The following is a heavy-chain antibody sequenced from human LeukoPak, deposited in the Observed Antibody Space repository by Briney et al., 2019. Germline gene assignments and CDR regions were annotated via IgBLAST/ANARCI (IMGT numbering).Heavy chain of an antibody. CDR3: ARANYGSGSYYTLDY. Sequence: SETLSLTCTVSGGSISSYYWSWIRQPPGKGLEWIGYIYYSGSTNYNPSLKSRVTISVDTSKNQFSLKLSSVTAADTAVYYCARANYGSGSYYTLDYWGQGTLVTVSS. D-gene: IGHD3-10*01. CDR1: GGSISSYY. CDR2: IYYSGST. V-gene: IGHV4-59*12. J-gene: IGHJ4*02.